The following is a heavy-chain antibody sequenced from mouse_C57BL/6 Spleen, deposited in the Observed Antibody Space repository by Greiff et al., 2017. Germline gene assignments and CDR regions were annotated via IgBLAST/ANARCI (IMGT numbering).Heavy chain of an antibody. D-gene: IGHD2-3*01. CDR1: GYTFTSYW. CDR3: ARNSMRGLYYYAMDY. CDR2: INPSNGGT. V-gene: IGHV1-53*01. Sequence: LKPGTELVKPGASVKLSCKASGYTFTSYWMHWVKQRPGHGLEWIGNINPSNGGTNYNEKFKSKATLTVDKSSSTAYMQLSSLTSEDSAVYYCARNSMRGLYYYAMDYWGQGTSVTVSS. J-gene: IGHJ4*01.